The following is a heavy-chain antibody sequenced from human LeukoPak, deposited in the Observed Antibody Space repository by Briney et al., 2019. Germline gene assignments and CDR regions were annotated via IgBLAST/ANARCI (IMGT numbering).Heavy chain of an antibody. CDR1: GFIFADYA. J-gene: IGHJ4*02. Sequence: GSSLRLSCTASGFIFADYAMTWVRQAAGKGLECVGSRRGKAYGGTTQYAASVKGRFTISRDDSKSIAYLQMNSLKTEDTAMYYCTRVGSGYYSYYFDYWGQGTLVTVSS. CDR3: TRVGSGYYSYYFDY. V-gene: IGHV3-49*04. CDR2: RRGKAYGGTT. D-gene: IGHD3-22*01.